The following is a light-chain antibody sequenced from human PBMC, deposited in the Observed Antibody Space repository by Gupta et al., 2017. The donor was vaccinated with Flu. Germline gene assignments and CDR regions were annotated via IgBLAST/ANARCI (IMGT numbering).Light chain of an antibody. V-gene: IGKV1-39*01. Sequence: PSSLFASVGDRVTITCRTSQNIDNYLNWYQHKPGMAPRLPISTASSLQSGVPSRFSGSGSGKEFTLTISSLQLEDSATYYCQQSYSIVLTFGGGTMVGIK. CDR1: QNIDNY. CDR3: QQSYSIVLT. CDR2: TAS. J-gene: IGKJ4*01.